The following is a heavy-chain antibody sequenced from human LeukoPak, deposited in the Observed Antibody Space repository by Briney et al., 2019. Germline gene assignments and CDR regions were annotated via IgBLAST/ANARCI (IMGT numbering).Heavy chain of an antibody. CDR3: ATDGTNYYDSSGPN. D-gene: IGHD3-22*01. CDR2: FDPEDGET. CDR1: RYTLTELS. J-gene: IGHJ4*02. V-gene: IGHV1-24*01. Sequence: ASVKVSCKVSRYTLTELSMHWVRQAPGKGLEWMGGFDPEDGETIYAQKFQGRVTMTEDTSTDTAYMELSSLRSEDTAVYYCATDGTNYYDSSGPNWGQGTLVTVSS.